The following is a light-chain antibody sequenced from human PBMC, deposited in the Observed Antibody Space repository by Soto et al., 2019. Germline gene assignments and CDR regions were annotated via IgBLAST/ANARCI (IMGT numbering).Light chain of an antibody. Sequence: ETVMTQSPVTLSVSPGDTATLSCRASQRVSSHLAWYQQKPGQAPRLLIYAASTRATGIPVRFSGSGSETEFTLTISSLEPEDFAVYYCQQRSDWPPITFGQGTRLEI. CDR3: QQRSDWPPIT. CDR1: QRVSSH. V-gene: IGKV3-15*01. CDR2: AAS. J-gene: IGKJ5*01.